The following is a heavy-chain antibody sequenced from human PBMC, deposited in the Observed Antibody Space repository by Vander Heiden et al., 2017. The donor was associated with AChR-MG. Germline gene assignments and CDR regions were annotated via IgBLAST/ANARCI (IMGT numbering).Heavy chain of an antibody. CDR2: FDPEDGET. Sequence: QVQLVQSGAEVKKPGASVKVSCKVSGYTLTELSKDWVRQVPGKGLGWLGGFDPEDGETIYAQKFQGRVTMPEDTSTDTAYMELSSLRSEDTAVYYCATVPVTGTIHYYYGMDVWGQGTTVTVSS. J-gene: IGHJ6*02. V-gene: IGHV1-24*01. CDR3: ATVPVTGTIHYYYGMDV. D-gene: IGHD1-7*01. CDR1: GYTLTELS.